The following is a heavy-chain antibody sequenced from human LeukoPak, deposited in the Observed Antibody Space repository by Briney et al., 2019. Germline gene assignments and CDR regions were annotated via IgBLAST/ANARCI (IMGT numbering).Heavy chain of an antibody. CDR3: ARDLHCYGSGALGWFDP. V-gene: IGHV1-18*01. Sequence: ASVKVSCKASGYTFTSYGISWVRQAPGQGLEWVGWISAYNGNTNYAQKLQDRVTMTTDTYTSTAYIELRRLRSDDTAVYYCARDLHCYGSGALGWFDPWGQGTLLTVSS. CDR1: GYTFTSYG. CDR2: ISAYNGNT. D-gene: IGHD3-10*01. J-gene: IGHJ5*02.